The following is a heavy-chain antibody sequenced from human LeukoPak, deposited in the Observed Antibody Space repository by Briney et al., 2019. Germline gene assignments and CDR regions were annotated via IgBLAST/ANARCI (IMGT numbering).Heavy chain of an antibody. V-gene: IGHV4-61*02. Sequence: PSETLSLTCTVSGGSISSGSYYWSWIRQPAGKGLEWIGRISTSGSTNYNPSLKSRVTISVDTSKNHFSLKLSSVTAADTAVYYCAGLYYYHSSGYETDYWGQGTLVTVSS. CDR1: GGSISSGSYY. CDR2: ISTSGST. J-gene: IGHJ4*02. D-gene: IGHD3-22*01. CDR3: AGLYYYHSSGYETDY.